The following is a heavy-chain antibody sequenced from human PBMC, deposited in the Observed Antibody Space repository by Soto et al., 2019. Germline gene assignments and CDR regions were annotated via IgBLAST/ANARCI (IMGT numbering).Heavy chain of an antibody. J-gene: IGHJ5*02. CDR3: ARGEGFSSSHWFDP. CDR1: GYTFTGYY. D-gene: IGHD6-13*01. Sequence: QVQLVQSGAEVKKPGASVKVSCKASGYTFTGYYMHWVRQAPGQGLEWMGWINANSGGTKYAQKVQGWVTMTRDTSISTASMELSRLRSDDTAVYYCARGEGFSSSHWFDPWGQGTLVTVSS. CDR2: INANSGGT. V-gene: IGHV1-2*04.